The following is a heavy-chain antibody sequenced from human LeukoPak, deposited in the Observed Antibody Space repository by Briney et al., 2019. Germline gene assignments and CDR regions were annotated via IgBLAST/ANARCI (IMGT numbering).Heavy chain of an antibody. V-gene: IGHV3-9*01. Sequence: GGSLRLSCAASGFTFDDYAMHWVRQAPGKGLEWVSGISWNSGSIGYADSVKGRFTISRDNAKNSLYLQMNSLRAEDTAVYYCARDPGPGSSKRNGFDYWGQGTLVTVSS. CDR1: GFTFDDYA. CDR3: ARDPGPGSSKRNGFDY. D-gene: IGHD1-26*01. CDR2: ISWNSGSI. J-gene: IGHJ4*02.